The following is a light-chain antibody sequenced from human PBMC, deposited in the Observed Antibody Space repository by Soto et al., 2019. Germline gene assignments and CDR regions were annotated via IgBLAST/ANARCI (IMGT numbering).Light chain of an antibody. CDR1: QSVSSY. CDR3: QQRSNWPALT. CDR2: DAS. Sequence: EIVLTQSPATLSLSPGERATLSCRASQSVSSYLAWYQQKPGQAPRLLIYDASNRATGIPARFSGSGSGTDFTLTISRLEPEDFAVYYCQQRSNWPALTLGGGTKVDIK. V-gene: IGKV3-11*01. J-gene: IGKJ4*01.